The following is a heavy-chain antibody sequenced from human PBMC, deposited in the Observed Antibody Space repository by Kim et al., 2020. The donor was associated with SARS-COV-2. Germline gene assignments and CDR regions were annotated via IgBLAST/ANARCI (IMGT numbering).Heavy chain of an antibody. CDR1: GFTFSGSA. V-gene: IGHV3-73*01. D-gene: IGHD2-2*01. Sequence: GGSLRLSCAASGFTFSGSAIHWVRQAPGKGLAWVGVIRNEASNYATAYAASGRGSFSISNADSKNTAHLQRNKLKTEDTSEYYWTRGPALTAVICDYFD. J-gene: IGHJ3*02. CDR2: IRNEASNYAT. CDR3: TRGPALTAVICDYFD.